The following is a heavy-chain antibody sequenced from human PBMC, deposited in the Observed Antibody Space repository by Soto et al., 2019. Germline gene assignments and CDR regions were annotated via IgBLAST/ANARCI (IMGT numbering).Heavy chain of an antibody. CDR2: INHSGST. V-gene: IGHV4-34*01. CDR3: AHNWGSRYYYGMDV. CDR1: GGSFSGYY. D-gene: IGHD7-27*01. Sequence: SETLSLTCAVYGGSFSGYYWSWIRQPPGKGLEWIGEINHSGSTNYNPSLKSRVTISVDTSKNQFSLKLSSVTAADTAVYYCAHNWGSRYYYGMDVWGQGTTVTVSS. J-gene: IGHJ6*02.